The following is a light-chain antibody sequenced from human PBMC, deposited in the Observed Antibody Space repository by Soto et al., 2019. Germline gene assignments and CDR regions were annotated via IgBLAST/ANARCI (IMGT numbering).Light chain of an antibody. CDR2: TAS. Sequence: IHISHVPYTLSSSLVDTVTITCRASQTISRWLAWYQQKPGKAPRLLIYTASTLESGVPSRFSASGSGTEFTLTISSLQPQDFATYYCQQSYSTPWTFGQGTKVDIK. V-gene: IGKV1-5*01. CDR3: QQSYSTPWT. J-gene: IGKJ1*01. CDR1: QTISRW.